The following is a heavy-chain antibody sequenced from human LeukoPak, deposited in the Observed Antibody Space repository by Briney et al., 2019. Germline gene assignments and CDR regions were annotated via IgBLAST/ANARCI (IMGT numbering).Heavy chain of an antibody. CDR3: ARRVVAATNWFDP. CDR2: IRSDGSS. V-gene: IGHV3-74*01. CDR1: GFTFSSYW. J-gene: IGHJ5*02. Sequence: GGSLRLSRAASGFTFSSYWMHWVRQVPGKGLVWVSRIRSDGSSDYADSVKGRFTISRDNAKNTLYLQMNSLRAEDTALYYCARRVVAATNWFDPWGQGTLVTVSS. D-gene: IGHD2-15*01.